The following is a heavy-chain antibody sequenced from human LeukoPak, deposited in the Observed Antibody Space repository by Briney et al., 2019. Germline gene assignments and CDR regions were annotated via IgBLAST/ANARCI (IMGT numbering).Heavy chain of an antibody. Sequence: SETLSLTCTVSGGSISSGDYYWSWIRQPPGKGLERIGYIYYSGSTYYNPSLKSRVTISVDTSKNQFSLKLGSVTAADTAVYYCARGGPWGAFDYWGQGTLVTVSS. CDR3: ARGGPWGAFDY. V-gene: IGHV4-30-4*08. D-gene: IGHD3-16*01. CDR1: GGSISSGDYY. J-gene: IGHJ4*02. CDR2: IYYSGST.